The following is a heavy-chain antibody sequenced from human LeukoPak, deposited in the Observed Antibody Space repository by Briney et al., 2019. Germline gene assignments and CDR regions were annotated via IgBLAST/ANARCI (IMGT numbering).Heavy chain of an antibody. Sequence: GGSLRLSCAASGFTFSSYGMHWVRQAPGKGLEWVAFIRYDGSDKFYADSVKGRFTISRDNSKNTLYLQMNSLRAEDTAVYYCATDYDVLTGYYSDVGYWGQGTLVTVSS. J-gene: IGHJ4*02. CDR2: IRYDGSDK. CDR1: GFTFSSYG. CDR3: ATDYDVLTGYYSDVGY. V-gene: IGHV3-30*02. D-gene: IGHD3-9*01.